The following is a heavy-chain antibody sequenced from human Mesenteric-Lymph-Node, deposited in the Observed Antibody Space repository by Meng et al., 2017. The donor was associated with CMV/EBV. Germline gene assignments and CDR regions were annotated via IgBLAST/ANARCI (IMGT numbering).Heavy chain of an antibody. CDR3: TRTPCGGDCYSDY. J-gene: IGHJ4*02. Sequence: ASVKVSCKASGYTFTSYYMHWVRQAPGQGLEWMGIINPSGGSTSYAQKFQGRVTMTRDTSTSTVYMELSSLRSEDTAVFYCTRTPCGGDCYSDYWGQGTLVTVSS. D-gene: IGHD2-21*01. CDR2: INPSGGST. V-gene: IGHV1-46*01. CDR1: GYTFTSYY.